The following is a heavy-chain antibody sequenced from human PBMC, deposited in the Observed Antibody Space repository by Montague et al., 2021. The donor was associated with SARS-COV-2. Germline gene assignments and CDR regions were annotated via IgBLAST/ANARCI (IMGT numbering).Heavy chain of an antibody. Sequence: SETLSLTCTVSGGSISSSSYYWGWIRQPPGKGLEWIGSIYYSGSTYYNPSLRSRVTISVDTPKNQFSLKLSSVTAADTAVYYCARQGSVSYYNWFDPWGQGTLVTVSS. J-gene: IGHJ5*02. CDR2: IYYSGST. CDR1: GGSISSSSYY. CDR3: ARQGSVSYYNWFDP. V-gene: IGHV4-39*01. D-gene: IGHD1-26*01.